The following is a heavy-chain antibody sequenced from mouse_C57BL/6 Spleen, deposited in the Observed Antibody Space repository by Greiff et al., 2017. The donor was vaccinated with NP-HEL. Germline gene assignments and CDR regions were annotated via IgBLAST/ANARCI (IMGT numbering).Heavy chain of an antibody. J-gene: IGHJ3*01. CDR3: AKAGELRRGAWFAY. CDR2: IWGDGST. D-gene: IGHD2-4*01. CDR1: GFSLTSYG. V-gene: IGHV2-3*01. Sequence: QVQLQQSGPGLVAPSQSLSITCTVSGFSLTSYGVSWVRQPPGKGLEWLGVIWGDGSTNYHSALISRLSISKDNSKSQVFLKLNSLQTDDTATYYCAKAGELRRGAWFAYWGQGTLVTVSA.